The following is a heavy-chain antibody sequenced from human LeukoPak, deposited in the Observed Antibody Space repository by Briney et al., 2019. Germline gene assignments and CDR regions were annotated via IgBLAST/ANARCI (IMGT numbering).Heavy chain of an antibody. CDR2: INHSGST. Sequence: SETLSLTCAVYGGSFSGYYWSWIRQPPGKGLEWIGEINHSGSTNYNPSLKSRVTISVDTSKNRFSLKLSSVTAADTAVYYCARYYYDSSGYYYDSYWGQGTLVTVSS. CDR3: ARYYYDSSGYYYDSY. D-gene: IGHD3-22*01. J-gene: IGHJ4*02. CDR1: GGSFSGYY. V-gene: IGHV4-34*01.